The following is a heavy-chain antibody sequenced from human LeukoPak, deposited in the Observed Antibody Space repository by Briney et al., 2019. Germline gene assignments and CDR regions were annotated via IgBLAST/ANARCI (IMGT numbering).Heavy chain of an antibody. J-gene: IGHJ4*02. D-gene: IGHD6-19*01. V-gene: IGHV4-59*01. CDR2: IYYSGST. CDR3: ARGSPSSGSMTFDY. CDR1: DGAISSYY. Sequence: SETLSLTCTVSDGAISSYYWSWIRQPPGKGLEGIGYIYYSGSTNYNPSLKSRVTISVDTSKNQFSLKLSSVTAADTAVYYCARGSPSSGSMTFDYWGQGNLVTVSS.